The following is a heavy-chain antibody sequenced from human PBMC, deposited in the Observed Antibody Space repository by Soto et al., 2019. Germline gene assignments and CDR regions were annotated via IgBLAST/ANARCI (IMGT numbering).Heavy chain of an antibody. V-gene: IGHV4-59*01. CDR3: ATGYCSGGSCYKGGHLIDY. Sequence: PSETLSLTCTVSGGSISSYYWSWIRQPPGKGLEWIGYIYYSGSTNYNPSLKSRVTISVDTSKNQFSLKLSSVTAADTAVYYCATGYCSGGSCYKGGHLIDYWGQGTLVTVSS. CDR1: GGSISSYY. D-gene: IGHD2-15*01. J-gene: IGHJ4*02. CDR2: IYYSGST.